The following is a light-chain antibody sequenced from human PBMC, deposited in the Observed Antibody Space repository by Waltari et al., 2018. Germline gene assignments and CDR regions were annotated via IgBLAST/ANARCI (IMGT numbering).Light chain of an antibody. Sequence: DIVMTPSPESMAVSLGERATINCKSSESVLYRSNNKNHLAWYPQKPGQPPKLLLYWASTRKSGVPDRFSGSGSETDFTLTVTSLQAEDVAVYYCQQYYSTPLTFGGGTKVEIK. CDR2: WAS. J-gene: IGKJ4*01. CDR3: QQYYSTPLT. V-gene: IGKV4-1*01. CDR1: ESVLYRSNNKNH.